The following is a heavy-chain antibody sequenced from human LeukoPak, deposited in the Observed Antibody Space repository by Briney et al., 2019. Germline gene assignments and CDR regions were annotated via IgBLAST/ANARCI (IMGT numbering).Heavy chain of an antibody. Sequence: GGSLRLSCAASGFTFSDYYMTWIRQAPGKGLEWVSYISIGGSTIYYADSVKGRFTISRDNAKNSLYLQMNSLRAEDTAVYYCASWQAAAGTGYWGQGTLVTVSS. D-gene: IGHD6-13*01. V-gene: IGHV3-11*04. CDR1: GFTFSDYY. CDR3: ASWQAAAGTGY. J-gene: IGHJ4*02. CDR2: ISIGGSTI.